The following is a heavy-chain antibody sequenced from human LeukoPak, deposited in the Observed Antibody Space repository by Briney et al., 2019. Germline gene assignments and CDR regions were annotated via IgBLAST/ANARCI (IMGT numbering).Heavy chain of an antibody. CDR1: GGTFSSYT. D-gene: IGHD2-15*01. V-gene: IGHV1-69*02. CDR2: IIPILGVA. Sequence: SVKVSCKASGGTFSSYTISWVRQAPGQGLEWMGRIIPILGVANYAQKFQGRVTITADKSTSTAYMELSSLRSEDTAVYYCASTDIPSYYFDYWGQGTLVTVSS. J-gene: IGHJ4*02. CDR3: ASTDIPSYYFDY.